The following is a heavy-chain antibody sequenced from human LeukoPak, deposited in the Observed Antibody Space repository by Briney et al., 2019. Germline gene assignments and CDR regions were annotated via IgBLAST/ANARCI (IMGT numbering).Heavy chain of an antibody. Sequence: PSETLSLTCTVSGGSISSYYWSWIRQPPGKGLEWIGYIYTSGSTNYNPSLKSRVTISVDTSKNQFSLKLSSVTAADTAVYYCAGLSSSWYYFDYWGQGTLVTVSS. D-gene: IGHD6-13*01. CDR3: AGLSSSWYYFDY. J-gene: IGHJ4*02. CDR1: GGSISSYY. V-gene: IGHV4-4*08. CDR2: IYTSGST.